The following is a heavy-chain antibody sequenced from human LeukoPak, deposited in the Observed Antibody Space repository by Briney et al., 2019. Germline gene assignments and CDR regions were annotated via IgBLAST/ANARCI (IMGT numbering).Heavy chain of an antibody. CDR3: ARDGYSSSWYSWFDP. V-gene: IGHV4-4*07. Sequence: PGGSLRLSCAASGFTVSSNYMSWIRQPAGKGLEWIGRIYTSGSTNYNPSLKSRVTMSVDTSKNQLSLKLSSVTAADTAVYYCARDGYSSSWYSWFDPWGQGTLVTVSS. CDR1: GFTVSSNY. D-gene: IGHD6-13*01. J-gene: IGHJ5*02. CDR2: IYTSGST.